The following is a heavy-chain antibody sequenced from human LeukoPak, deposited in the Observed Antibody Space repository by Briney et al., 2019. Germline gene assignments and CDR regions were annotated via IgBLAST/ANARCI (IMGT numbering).Heavy chain of an antibody. Sequence: ASVKVSCKASGYTFTGYYMHWVRQAPGQGLEWMGWINPNSGGTNYGQKFQGRVTMTRDTSISTAYMELSRLRSDDTAVYYCARVRSRWASGLWYWGQGTLVTVSS. J-gene: IGHJ4*02. V-gene: IGHV1-2*02. D-gene: IGHD3-10*01. CDR2: INPNSGGT. CDR1: GYTFTGYY. CDR3: ARVRSRWASGLWY.